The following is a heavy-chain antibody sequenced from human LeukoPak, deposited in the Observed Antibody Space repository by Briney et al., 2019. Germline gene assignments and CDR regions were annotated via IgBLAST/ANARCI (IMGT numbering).Heavy chain of an antibody. CDR2: IRYDGSNK. J-gene: IGHJ3*02. Sequence: GGSLRLSCAASGFTFSSYGMHWVRQAPGKGLEWVAFIRYDGSNKYDADSVKGRFTISRDNSKNTLYLQMNSLRAEDTAVYYCAKLYDYVWGSYRSYDAFDIWGQGTMVTVSS. V-gene: IGHV3-30*02. CDR3: AKLYDYVWGSYRSYDAFDI. CDR1: GFTFSSYG. D-gene: IGHD3-16*02.